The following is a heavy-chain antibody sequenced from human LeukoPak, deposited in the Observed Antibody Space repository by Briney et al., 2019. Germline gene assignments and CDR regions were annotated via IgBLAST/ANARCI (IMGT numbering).Heavy chain of an antibody. J-gene: IGHJ4*02. V-gene: IGHV4-39*07. CDR2: IYYSGST. Sequence: PSETLSLTCTVSGGSISSSSYYWGWIRQPPGKGLEWIGSIYYSGSTYYNPSLKSRVTISVDTSKNQFSLKLSSVTAADTAVYYCARVGEDIVVVPAALFFDYWGQGTLVTVSS. D-gene: IGHD2-2*01. CDR3: ARVGEDIVVVPAALFFDY. CDR1: GGSISSSSYY.